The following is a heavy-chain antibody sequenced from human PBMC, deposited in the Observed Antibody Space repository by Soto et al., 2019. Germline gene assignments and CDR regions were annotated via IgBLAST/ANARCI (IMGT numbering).Heavy chain of an antibody. CDR3: ARAYVDAFDI. D-gene: IGHD3-16*01. CDR1: GFTSSSYS. Sequence: EVQLVESGGGLVQPGGSLRLSCAASGFTSSSYSMNWVRQAPGKGLEWVSYISSSSSTIYYADSVKGRFTISRDNAKNSLYLRMNSLRAEDTAVYYCARAYVDAFDIWGQGTMVTVSS. CDR2: ISSSSSTI. V-gene: IGHV3-48*01. J-gene: IGHJ3*02.